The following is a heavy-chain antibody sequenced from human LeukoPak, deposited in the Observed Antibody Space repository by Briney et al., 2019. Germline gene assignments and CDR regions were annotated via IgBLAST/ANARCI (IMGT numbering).Heavy chain of an antibody. J-gene: IGHJ4*02. D-gene: IGHD4/OR15-4a*01. Sequence: SGTLSLTCTVSGGSIISYYWSWIRQPAGKGLEWIGRIYTSGSTNYNPSLKSRVTMSVDTSKNQFSLKLSSVTAADTAVYYCAGDGMVKWYYFDYWGQGTLVTVSS. CDR3: AGDGMVKWYYFDY. CDR2: IYTSGST. V-gene: IGHV4-4*07. CDR1: GGSIISYY.